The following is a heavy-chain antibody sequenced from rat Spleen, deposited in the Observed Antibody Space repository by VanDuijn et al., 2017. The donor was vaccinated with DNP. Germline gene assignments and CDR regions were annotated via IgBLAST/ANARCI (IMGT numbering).Heavy chain of an antibody. J-gene: IGHJ4*01. CDR3: TRQGSELYYAMDA. CDR1: GFTFSNYD. CDR2: ISTSGGRT. Sequence: EVQLVESGGGLVQVGRSMKLSCAASGFTFSNYDMAWVRQAPKKGLEWVGTISTSGGRTYYRDSVKGRFTISRDNARSTLYLQMNSLRSEDTATYYCTRQGSELYYAMDAWGQGTSVTVSS. D-gene: IGHD1-10*01. V-gene: IGHV5-25*01.